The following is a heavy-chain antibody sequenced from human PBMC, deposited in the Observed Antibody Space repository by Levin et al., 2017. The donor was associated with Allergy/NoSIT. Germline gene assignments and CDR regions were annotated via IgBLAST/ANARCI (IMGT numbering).Heavy chain of an antibody. J-gene: IGHJ2*01. CDR3: TRQPIFYDILTAYQRGLKGYFDL. V-gene: IGHV4-4*02. Sequence: SETLSLTCAVSGGSISTANWWSWVRQPPGKGLEWIGAFYHGGNTNYNPSLQSRVTISVDKSKNQFPLRLSSVTAAATGGYNCTRQPIFYDILTAYQRGLKGYFDLWGRGTLVTVSS. D-gene: IGHD3-9*01. CDR1: GGSISTANW. CDR2: FYHGGNT.